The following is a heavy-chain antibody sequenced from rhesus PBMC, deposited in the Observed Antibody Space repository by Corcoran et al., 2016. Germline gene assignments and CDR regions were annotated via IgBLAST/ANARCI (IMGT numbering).Heavy chain of an antibody. CDR2: IYGSGGKT. CDR1: GGSISASYY. D-gene: IGHD4-4*01. J-gene: IGHJ4*01. V-gene: IGHV4-92*01. Sequence: QVQLQESGPGLVKPSETLSLTCTVSGGSISASYYWNWIRQPPGKGLEWMGRIYGSGGKTTDNPPRKVLVTISNDTSKDQFSLRLNALTAADTAVYYGSRDGETLVDPFEYWGQGVLVTVSS. CDR3: SRDGETLVDPFEY.